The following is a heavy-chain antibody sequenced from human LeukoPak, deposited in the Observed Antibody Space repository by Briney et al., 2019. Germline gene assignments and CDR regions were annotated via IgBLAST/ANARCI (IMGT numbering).Heavy chain of an antibody. CDR1: GFTLRTYG. CDR2: IRFDGSKK. CDR3: AKDWGHYDSSAISD. J-gene: IGHJ4*02. Sequence: GGSLRLSCAASGFTLRTYGMHWVRQAPGKGLEWVAFIRFDGSKKEYVESVKGRFTISRDNSKNTLYLQMNSLRGADTAVYYCAKDWGHYDSSAISDWGQGTLVIVSS. V-gene: IGHV3-30*02. D-gene: IGHD3-22*01.